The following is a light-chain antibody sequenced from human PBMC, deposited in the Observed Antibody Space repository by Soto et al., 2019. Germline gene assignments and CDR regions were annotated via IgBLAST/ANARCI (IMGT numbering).Light chain of an antibody. CDR3: ETWDSNTHV. CDR2: LEGSGSY. Sequence: QSVLTQSSSASASLGSSVKLTCTLSSGHSSYIIAWHQQQPGKVPRYLMKLEGSGSYNKGSGVPDRFSGSSSGADRYLTISNLQFEDEADYYCETWDSNTHVFGGGTKLTVL. V-gene: IGLV4-60*02. CDR1: SGHSSYI. J-gene: IGLJ3*02.